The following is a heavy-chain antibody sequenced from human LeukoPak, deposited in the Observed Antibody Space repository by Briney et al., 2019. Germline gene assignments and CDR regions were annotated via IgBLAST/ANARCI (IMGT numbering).Heavy chain of an antibody. CDR3: ARGRIAAAQRYYGMDV. V-gene: IGHV4-34*01. CDR1: GGSFSGYY. J-gene: IGHJ6*02. CDR2: INQSGST. D-gene: IGHD6-13*01. Sequence: SETLSLTCAVYGGSFSGYYWSWIRQPPGKGLEWIGDINQSGSTNYNSSLKSRVTISVDTSKNQFSLKLSSVTAADTAVYYCARGRIAAAQRYYGMDVWGQGTTVTVSS.